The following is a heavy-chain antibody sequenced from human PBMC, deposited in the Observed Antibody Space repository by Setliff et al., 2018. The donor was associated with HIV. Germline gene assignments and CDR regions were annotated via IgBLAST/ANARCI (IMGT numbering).Heavy chain of an antibody. CDR2: IIPIFGTT. J-gene: IGHJ3*02. CDR3: ARVAWYYSFWSGLGDAFDI. D-gene: IGHD3-3*01. Sequence: GASVKVSCKASGGTFSSYAISWVRQAPGQGLEWMGGIIPIFGTTNYAQKLQGRVTMTTDTSTSTAYMELRSLRSDDTAVYYCARVAWYYSFWSGLGDAFDIWGQGTMVTVSS. V-gene: IGHV1-69*05. CDR1: GGTFSSYA.